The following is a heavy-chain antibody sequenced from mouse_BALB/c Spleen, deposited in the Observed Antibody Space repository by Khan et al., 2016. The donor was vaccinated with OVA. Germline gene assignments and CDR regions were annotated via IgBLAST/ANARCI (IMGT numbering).Heavy chain of an antibody. CDR3: ASELGRYYAMDY. CDR1: GYSITRDYA. V-gene: IGHV3-2*02. J-gene: IGHJ4*01. CDR2: ITNSGST. Sequence: VQLKESGPGLVKPSQSLSLTCTVTGYSITRDYAWNWIRQFPGNKLEWMGYITNSGSTNYNPSLKSRISITRDTSKNQFFLPLNSVTTEDTATYYCASELGRYYAMDYWGQGTSVTVSS. D-gene: IGHD4-1*01.